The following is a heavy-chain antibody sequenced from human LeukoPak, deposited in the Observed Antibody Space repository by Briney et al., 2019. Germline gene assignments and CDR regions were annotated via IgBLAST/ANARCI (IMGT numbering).Heavy chain of an antibody. CDR2: IKSKTDGGTT. CDR3: TTRTAYYDFWSGYYFDY. D-gene: IGHD3-3*01. Sequence: GGSLRLSCAASGFTFSNTWMSWVRQAPGKGLEWVGRIKSKTDGGTTDYAATVKGRFTISRDDSKNTLYLQMNSLKTEDTAVYYCTTRTAYYDFWSGYYFDYWGQGTLVTASS. J-gene: IGHJ4*02. CDR1: GFTFSNTW. V-gene: IGHV3-15*01.